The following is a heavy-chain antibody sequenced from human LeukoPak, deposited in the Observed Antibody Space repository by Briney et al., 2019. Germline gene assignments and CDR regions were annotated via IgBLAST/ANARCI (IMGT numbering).Heavy chain of an antibody. J-gene: IGHJ4*02. CDR1: GFTFDSSA. CDR3: ARVSSYGSGSYYNPGEFDY. D-gene: IGHD3-10*01. CDR2: ITDTGDST. V-gene: IGHV3-23*01. Sequence: GGSLRLSCAASGFTFDSSAMSWVRQAPGKGLEWVSTITDTGDSTHYADSVKGRFTISRDNSKNTLYLQMNSLRAEDTAVYYCARVSSYGSGSYYNPGEFDYWGQGTLVTVSS.